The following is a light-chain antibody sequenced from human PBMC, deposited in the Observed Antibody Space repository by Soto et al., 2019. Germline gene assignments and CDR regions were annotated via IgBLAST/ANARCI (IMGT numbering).Light chain of an antibody. V-gene: IGKV1-39*01. CDR2: AAS. CDR1: QSISSF. J-gene: IGKJ1*01. Sequence: DIQMTQSPSSLSASVGDRVTITCRASQSISSFLNWYQQKAGKAPKLLIYAASSLQSGVPSRFSGSGSGTDFTLTFSSLQPEEFASYYCQQRYSTPPTFGQGTKVESK. CDR3: QQRYSTPPT.